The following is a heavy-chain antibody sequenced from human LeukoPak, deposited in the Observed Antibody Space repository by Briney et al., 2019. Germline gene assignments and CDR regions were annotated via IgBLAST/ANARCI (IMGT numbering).Heavy chain of an antibody. V-gene: IGHV1-69*01. CDR3: ARDFHMVRGAPGWFDS. D-gene: IGHD3-10*01. CDR1: GGTFSSYA. CDR2: IIPIFGTA. Sequence: SVTVSCKASGGTFSSYAISWVRQAPGQGLEWMGGIIPIFGTANYAQKFQGRVTITADESTSTAYMELSSLRSEDTAVYYCARDFHMVRGAPGWFDSGGQGTLVTVS. J-gene: IGHJ5*01.